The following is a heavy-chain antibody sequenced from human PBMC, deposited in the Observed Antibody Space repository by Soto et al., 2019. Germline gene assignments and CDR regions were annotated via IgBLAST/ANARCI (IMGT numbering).Heavy chain of an antibody. J-gene: IGHJ6*02. V-gene: IGHV1-69*06. CDR3: ARGIVTHARDDSSSSRYYYYGMDV. CDR2: IIPIFGTA. CDR1: GGTFSSYA. D-gene: IGHD6-6*01. Sequence: SVKVSCKASGGTFSSYAISWVRQAPGQGLEWMGGIIPIFGTANYAQKFQGRVTITADKSTSTAYMELSSLRSEDTAVYYCARGIVTHARDDSSSSRYYYYGMDVWGQGTTVTVSS.